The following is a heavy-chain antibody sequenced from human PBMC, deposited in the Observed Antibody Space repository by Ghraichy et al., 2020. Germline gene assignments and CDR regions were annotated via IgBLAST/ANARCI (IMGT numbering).Heavy chain of an antibody. CDR2: INPNSGGT. CDR1: GYIFTGYY. Sequence: ASVKVSCKASGYIFTGYYMHWVRQAPGQGLEWMGWINPNSGGTNYAQKFQGRVTMTRDTSISTAYMELSRLRSDDTAVYYCASNPPIAAAGNYALGVWGQGTTVTGSS. CDR3: ASNPPIAAAGNYALGV. V-gene: IGHV1-2*02. D-gene: IGHD6-13*01. J-gene: IGHJ6*02.